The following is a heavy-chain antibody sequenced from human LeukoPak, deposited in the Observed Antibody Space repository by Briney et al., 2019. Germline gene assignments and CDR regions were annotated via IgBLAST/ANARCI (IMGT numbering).Heavy chain of an antibody. D-gene: IGHD1-26*01. V-gene: IGHV6-1*01. Sequence: SQTLSLTCAISGDSVSSNSAAWYWIRQSPSRGLEWLGRTYYRSKWYSDYAVSVKSRITINPDTSKNQFSLQLNSVTPEDTAVYYCARGFRLGGRSFRFDPWGQGTLVTVSS. CDR2: TYYRSKWYS. CDR1: GDSVSSNSAA. CDR3: ARGFRLGGRSFRFDP. J-gene: IGHJ5*02.